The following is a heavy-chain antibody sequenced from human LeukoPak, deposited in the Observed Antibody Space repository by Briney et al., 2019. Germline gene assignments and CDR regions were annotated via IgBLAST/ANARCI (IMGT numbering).Heavy chain of an antibody. V-gene: IGHV3-7*05. CDR1: GFTFSSYG. D-gene: IGHD3-3*01. CDR3: ARDYYGFWSGQLV. CDR2: IKQDGSEK. Sequence: GWSLILSCAASGFTFSSYGMHWVRQAPGKGLEGVAIIKQDGSEKYYVDSVKGRFTICRDNAQSSLYLQKHNLRADDPAVYYCARDYYGFWSGQLVWGQGTLVTVSS. J-gene: IGHJ4*02.